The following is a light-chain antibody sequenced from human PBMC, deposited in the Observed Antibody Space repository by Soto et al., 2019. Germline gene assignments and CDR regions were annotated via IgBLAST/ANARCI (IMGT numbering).Light chain of an antibody. Sequence: QSVLTQPASVSGSPGQSITISCTGTSSDIGSYNLVSWYQQHPGKAPKLMIYEGSKRPSGVSNRFSGSKSGNTASLTISGLQAEDEADYYSCSYADSSTFDVFGTGTKVTVL. CDR3: CSYADSSTFDV. J-gene: IGLJ1*01. V-gene: IGLV2-23*03. CDR1: SSDIGSYNL. CDR2: EGS.